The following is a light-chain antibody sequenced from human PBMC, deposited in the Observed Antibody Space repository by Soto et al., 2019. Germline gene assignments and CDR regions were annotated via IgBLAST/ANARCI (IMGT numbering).Light chain of an antibody. CDR2: AVS. J-gene: IGLJ1*01. Sequence: QSVLTQPASVSGSPGQSITISCTGTSSDVGLYDYVSWYQQHPGKAPQLMIYAVSNRPSGVSNRFSASKSGNTASLFISGLQAEDEADYYCSSYTSDSSYVFGSGTKGTAL. CDR1: SSDVGLYDY. V-gene: IGLV2-14*01. CDR3: SSYTSDSSYV.